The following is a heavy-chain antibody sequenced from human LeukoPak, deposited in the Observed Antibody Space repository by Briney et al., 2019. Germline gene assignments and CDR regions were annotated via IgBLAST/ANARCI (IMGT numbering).Heavy chain of an antibody. CDR3: ARGVYYNILTGYRSRNLGFDY. CDR2: IRYDGTNK. J-gene: IGHJ4*02. D-gene: IGHD3-9*01. CDR1: GFTFSIYG. Sequence: GGSLRLSCAAAGFTFSIYGMHWVRQAPGKGLEWVAFIRYDGTNKYYAESVKGRFSMSRDNSTNTLDLQMNSLRVEDTAVYYCARGVYYNILTGYRSRNLGFDYWGQGTLVTVSS. V-gene: IGHV3-30*02.